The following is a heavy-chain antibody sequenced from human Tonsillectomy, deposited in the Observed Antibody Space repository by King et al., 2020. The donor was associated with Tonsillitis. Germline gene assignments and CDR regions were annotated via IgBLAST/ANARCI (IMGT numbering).Heavy chain of an antibody. CDR3: AKDFGTNWNYVGYFDY. Sequence: VQLVESGGGVVQPGGPLRLSCAASGFTFSSYGMHWVRQAPGKGLEWVAFIRYDGSNKYYADSVKGRFTISRDNSKNTLYLQMNSLRAEDTAVYYCAKDFGTNWNYVGYFDYWGQGTLVTVSS. CDR1: GFTFSSYG. CDR2: IRYDGSNK. J-gene: IGHJ4*02. V-gene: IGHV3-30*02. D-gene: IGHD1-7*01.